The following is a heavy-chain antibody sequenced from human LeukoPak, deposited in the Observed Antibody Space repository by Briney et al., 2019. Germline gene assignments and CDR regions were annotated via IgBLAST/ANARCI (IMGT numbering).Heavy chain of an antibody. Sequence: GGSLRLSCAASGFTFGCYAMYWVRQAPGKGLEWGSGIFGSGGSAHYADSVKGRFTISRDNSKNTVYLQMDSLRAEDTATYYCAKTTTGYSSGRYPAWPIDYWGQGTLVTVSS. J-gene: IGHJ4*02. CDR1: GFTFGCYA. CDR3: AKTTTGYSSGRYPAWPIDY. V-gene: IGHV3-23*01. D-gene: IGHD2-15*01. CDR2: IFGSGGSA.